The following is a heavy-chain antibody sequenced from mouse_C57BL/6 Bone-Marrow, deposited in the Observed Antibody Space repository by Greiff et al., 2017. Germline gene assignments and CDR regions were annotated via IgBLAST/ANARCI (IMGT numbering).Heavy chain of an antibody. CDR2: INPSNGGT. CDR1: GYTFTSYW. D-gene: IGHD1-1*01. J-gene: IGHJ1*03. V-gene: IGHV1-53*01. CDR3: ARGHYYGSCYWYFDV. Sequence: QVQLQQPGTELVKPGASVKLSCKASGYTFTSYWMHWVKQRPGQGLEWIGNINPSNGGTNYNEKFKSKATLTVDKSSSTAYMQLSSLTSEDSAVYYCARGHYYGSCYWYFDVWGTGTTVTVSS.